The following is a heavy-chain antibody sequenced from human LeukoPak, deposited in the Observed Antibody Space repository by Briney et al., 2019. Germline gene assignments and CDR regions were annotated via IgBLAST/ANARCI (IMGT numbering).Heavy chain of an antibody. D-gene: IGHD5-18*01. Sequence: GGSLRLSCATSGLNFDRYTIHWVRQAPGKGLEWVSLAGWAGGTTYYSDSVRGRFTISRDSGKNSVYLQMNSLTTDDTAFYFCAKELDTMFFDYWGQGALVTVSS. V-gene: IGHV3-43*01. CDR3: AKELDTMFFDY. CDR2: AGWAGGTT. CDR1: GLNFDRYT. J-gene: IGHJ4*02.